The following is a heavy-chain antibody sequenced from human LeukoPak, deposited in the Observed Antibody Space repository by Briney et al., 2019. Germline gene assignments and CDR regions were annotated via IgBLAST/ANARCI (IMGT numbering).Heavy chain of an antibody. CDR2: TYYRSTWYN. CDR1: GDSVSSNSAA. Sequence: SQTLSLTCAIPGDSVSSNSAAWNWIRQSPSRGLECLGRTYYRSTWYNDYAVSVRGRITVNPDTSKNQFSLHLNSVTPEDTAVYYCARRLTQYDCFDPWGQGILVTVSS. D-gene: IGHD2-2*01. CDR3: ARRLTQYDCFDP. V-gene: IGHV6-1*01. J-gene: IGHJ5*02.